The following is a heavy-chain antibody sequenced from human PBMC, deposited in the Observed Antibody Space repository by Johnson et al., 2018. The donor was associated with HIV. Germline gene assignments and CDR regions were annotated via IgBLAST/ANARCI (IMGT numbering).Heavy chain of an antibody. CDR3: ARRDGFDYGNAFDI. Sequence: VQLVESGGGVVRPGGSLRLSCAASGFTFDDYGMSWVRQAPGKGLVWVSRIYSDGSSTSYADFVKGRFTISRDNAKNSLYLQMNSLRAEDTALYYCARRDGFDYGNAFDIWGQGTMVTVSS. J-gene: IGHJ3*02. D-gene: IGHD5-12*01. V-gene: IGHV3-20*04. CDR1: GFTFDDYG. CDR2: IYSDGSST.